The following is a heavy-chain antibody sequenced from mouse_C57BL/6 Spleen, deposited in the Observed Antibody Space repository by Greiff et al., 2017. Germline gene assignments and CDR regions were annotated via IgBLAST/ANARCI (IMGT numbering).Heavy chain of an antibody. CDR2: IDPSDSET. Sequence: QVQLQQPGAELVRPGSSVKLSCKASGYTFTSYWMHWVKQRPIQGLEWIGNIDPSDSETHYNQKFKDKATLTVDKSSSTAYMQLSSLTSEDSAVYYCARPYYYGSSDGYFDVWGTGTTVTVSS. V-gene: IGHV1-52*01. CDR1: GYTFTSYW. D-gene: IGHD1-1*01. CDR3: ARPYYYGSSDGYFDV. J-gene: IGHJ1*03.